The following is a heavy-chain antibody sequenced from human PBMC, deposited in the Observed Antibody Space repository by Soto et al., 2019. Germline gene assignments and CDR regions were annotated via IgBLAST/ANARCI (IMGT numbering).Heavy chain of an antibody. CDR3: AREAAGNAYF. CDR2: ISIRSTNI. Sequence: EVQLVESGGGLVQPGGSLGLSCAASGFTFSSYGMNWVRQTPGKGLEWVLYISIRSTNIHYADSVKGQFTISRDNAKNSLYLQMNSRGAEDTAVYYCAREAAGNAYFWGQGIPVTVSS. V-gene: IGHV3-48*01. CDR1: GFTFSSYG. J-gene: IGHJ4*02. D-gene: IGHD6-13*01.